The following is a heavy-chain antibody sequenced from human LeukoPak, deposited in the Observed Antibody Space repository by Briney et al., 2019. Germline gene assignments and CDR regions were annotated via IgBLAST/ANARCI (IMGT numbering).Heavy chain of an antibody. J-gene: IGHJ5*02. CDR2: IYYSGST. Sequence: SETLSLTCTVSGGSISSYYWSWIRQPPGKGLEWIGYIYYSGSTNYNPSLKSRVTISVDTSKNQFSLKLSSVTAAGTAVYYCARDRRRIAAAGSYNWFDPWGQGTLVTVSS. D-gene: IGHD6-13*01. V-gene: IGHV4-59*01. CDR1: GGSISSYY. CDR3: ARDRRRIAAAGSYNWFDP.